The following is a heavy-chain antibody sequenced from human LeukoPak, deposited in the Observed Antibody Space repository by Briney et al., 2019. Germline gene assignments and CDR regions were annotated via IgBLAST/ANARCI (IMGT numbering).Heavy chain of an antibody. CDR1: GGSISSYY. CDR2: IYYSGST. J-gene: IGHJ4*02. V-gene: IGHV4-59*01. Sequence: SETLSLTCTVSGGSISSYYWSWIRQPPGKGLEWIGYIYYSGSTNYNPSLKSRVTISVDTSKNQFSLKLSSVTAADTAIYYCARGGSYHGYWGQGTLVTVSS. CDR3: ARGGSYHGY. D-gene: IGHD1-26*01.